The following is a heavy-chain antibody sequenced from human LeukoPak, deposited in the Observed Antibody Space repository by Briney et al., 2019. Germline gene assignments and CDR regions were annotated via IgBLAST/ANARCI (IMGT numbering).Heavy chain of an antibody. CDR1: GFSFSGFG. J-gene: IGHJ6*02. V-gene: IGHV3-48*04. CDR3: ARILGRVDDSSGYYYYGMDV. CDR2: ISSSGSTI. D-gene: IGHD3-22*01. Sequence: GGSLRLSCAASGFSFSGFGMNWVRQAPGKGLEWVSYISSSGSTIYYADSVKGRFTISRDNAKNSLYLQMNSLRAEDTAVYYCARILGRVDDSSGYYYYGMDVWGQGTTVTVSS.